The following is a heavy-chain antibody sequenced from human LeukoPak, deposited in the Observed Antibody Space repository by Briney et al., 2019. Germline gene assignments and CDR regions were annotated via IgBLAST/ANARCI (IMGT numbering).Heavy chain of an antibody. D-gene: IGHD3-22*01. J-gene: IGHJ2*01. CDR1: GGTFTSNY. CDR2: INPSDGSA. V-gene: IGHV1-46*01. CDR3: ARDRGKVVIATYWYFDL. Sequence: ASVKVSCKASGGTFTSNYMHWVRQAPGQGLEWMGIINPSDGSANSAQKFQGRVTMTRDTSTSTVYMELSSLRSEDTAVYYCARDRGKVVIATYWYFDLWGRGTLVTVSS.